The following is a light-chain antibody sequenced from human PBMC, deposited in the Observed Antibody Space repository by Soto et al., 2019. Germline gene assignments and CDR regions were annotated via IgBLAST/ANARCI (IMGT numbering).Light chain of an antibody. Sequence: DIQMTQSPSTLSASVGDRVTIHCRASQTISSWLAWYKQQSGKAPKLLIYKASSLESGVPSRFSVSGSGTEFTLTIRSLKPDDFATDYCQHYNSYPTFCPLTKVDIK. CDR3: QHYNSYPT. J-gene: IGKJ1*01. V-gene: IGKV1-5*03. CDR1: QTISSW. CDR2: KAS.